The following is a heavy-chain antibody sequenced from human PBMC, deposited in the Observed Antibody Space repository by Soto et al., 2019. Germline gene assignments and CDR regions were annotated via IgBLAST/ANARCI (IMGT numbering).Heavy chain of an antibody. CDR1: GFTFSSYA. Sequence: PGGSLRLSCAASGFTFSSYAMHWVRQAPGKGLEWVAVISYDGSNKYYADSVKGRFTISRDNSKNTLYLQMNSLRAEDTAVYYCARDKGDNSDYWGQGTLVTVSS. CDR3: ARDKGDNSDY. V-gene: IGHV3-30-3*01. D-gene: IGHD1-26*01. CDR2: ISYDGSNK. J-gene: IGHJ4*02.